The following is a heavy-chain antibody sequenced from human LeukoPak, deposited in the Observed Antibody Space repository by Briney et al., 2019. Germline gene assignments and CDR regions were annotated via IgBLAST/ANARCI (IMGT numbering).Heavy chain of an antibody. D-gene: IGHD6-13*01. CDR3: ARVRQWTRRAAAGKGDAFDI. CDR2: INHSGST. V-gene: IGHV4-34*01. Sequence: SETLSLTCAVYGGSFSGYYWSWIRQPPGKGLEWIGEINHSGSTNYNPSLKSRVTISVDTSKNQFSLKLSSVTAADTAVYYCARVRQWTRRAAAGKGDAFDIWGQGTMVTVSS. CDR1: GGSFSGYY. J-gene: IGHJ3*02.